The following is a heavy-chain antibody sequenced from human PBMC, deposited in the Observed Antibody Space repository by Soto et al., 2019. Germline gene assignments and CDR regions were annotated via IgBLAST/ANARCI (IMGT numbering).Heavy chain of an antibody. CDR3: AFDVNTGVVYFHH. V-gene: IGHV1-69*02. J-gene: IGHJ4*02. CDR2: IIPIFGLA. D-gene: IGHD5-18*01. Sequence: HVQPVQSGAEVKKPGSSVKLSCRASGGTFSTYTISWVRQAPGQGLEWMGRIIPIFGLANHAQKFQGRVTITAAKSTATAYMEISSLRSEDTAVYYCAFDVNTGVVYFHHWGQGTLVTVSS. CDR1: GGTFSTYT.